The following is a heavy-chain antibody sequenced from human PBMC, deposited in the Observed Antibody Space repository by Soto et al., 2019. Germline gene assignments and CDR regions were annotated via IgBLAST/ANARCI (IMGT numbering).Heavy chain of an antibody. CDR2: INHTGGT. D-gene: IGHD3-3*01. J-gene: IGHJ5*02. Sequence: SETLSLTCAVYGGSVNGYYWNWIRQPPGKGLEWIGEINHTGGTHYNPSLKSRVTVSVDTSKNQFSLRLSSVTAADTAIYYCATRITVFGLLIPPFDPWGQGTQVTVSS. V-gene: IGHV4-34*01. CDR1: GGSVNGYY. CDR3: ATRITVFGLLIPPFDP.